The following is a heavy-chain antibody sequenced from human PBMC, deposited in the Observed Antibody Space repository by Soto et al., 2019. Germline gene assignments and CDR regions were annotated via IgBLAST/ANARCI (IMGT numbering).Heavy chain of an antibody. V-gene: IGHV3-30-3*01. CDR2: ISYDGSNK. J-gene: IGHJ4*02. Sequence: PGGSLRLSCAASGFTFNNYAMHWVRQAPGKGLEWVAVISYDGSNKYYADSVKGRFTISRDNSKNTLYLQMNSLRAEDTAVYYCARERDLRLRLLYSSGWYIDYWGQGTLVTVSS. CDR3: ARERDLRLRLLYSSGWYIDY. CDR1: GFTFNNYA. D-gene: IGHD6-19*01.